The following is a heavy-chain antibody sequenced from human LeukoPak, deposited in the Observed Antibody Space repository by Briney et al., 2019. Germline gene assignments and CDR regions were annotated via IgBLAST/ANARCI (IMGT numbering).Heavy chain of an antibody. J-gene: IGHJ4*02. CDR1: GFTFSSYA. D-gene: IGHD1-26*01. CDR2: ISYDGSNK. V-gene: IGHV3-30-3*01. CDR3: ARDRDGGSYLGERCPGY. Sequence: GRSLRLSCAASGFTFSSYAMHWVRQAPGKGLEWVAVISYDGSNKYYADSVKGRFTISRDNPKNTLYLQMNSLRAEDTAVYYCARDRDGGSYLGERCPGYWGQGTLVTVSS.